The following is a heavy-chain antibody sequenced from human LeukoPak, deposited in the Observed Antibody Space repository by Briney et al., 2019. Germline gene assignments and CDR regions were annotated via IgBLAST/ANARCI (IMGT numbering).Heavy chain of an antibody. CDR2: IYYSGST. CDR3: ARDALGGFDP. CDR1: GGSISSYY. D-gene: IGHD3-10*01. V-gene: IGHV4-59*01. Sequence: PSETLSLTCTVSGGSISSYYWSWIRQPPGKGLEWIGYIYYSGSTSYNPSLKSRVTISVDTSKNQFSLKLSSVTAADTAVYYWARDALGGFDPWGQGTLVTVSS. J-gene: IGHJ5*02.